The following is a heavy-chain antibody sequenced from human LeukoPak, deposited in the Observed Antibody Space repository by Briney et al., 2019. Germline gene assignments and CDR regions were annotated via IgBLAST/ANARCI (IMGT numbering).Heavy chain of an antibody. D-gene: IGHD3-22*01. CDR1: GYTFTGYY. Sequence: GASVKVSCKASGYTFTGYYMHWVRQAPGQGPEWMGRINPNSGGTNYAQKFQGRVTMTRDTSISTAYMELSRLRSDDTAVYYCARSDYYGSSGYPDPWGQGTLVTVSS. CDR3: ARSDYYGSSGYPDP. J-gene: IGHJ5*02. CDR2: INPNSGGT. V-gene: IGHV1-2*06.